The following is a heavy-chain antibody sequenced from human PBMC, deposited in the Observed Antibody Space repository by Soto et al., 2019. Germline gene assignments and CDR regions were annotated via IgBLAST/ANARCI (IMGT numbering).Heavy chain of an antibody. CDR2: ISISVRYS. CDR1: GYIFTNYG. J-gene: IGHJ5*01. CDR3: AKNSRSDWLDS. Sequence: VQLVQSGAELRMPGASVKVSCKTSGYIFTNYGLTWVRQAPGQGREWMGWISISVRYSHSSPKLHGRLIMTTDTSANPALMELRNLRIDGTAMYFCAKNSRSDWLDSWGQGTRITVSS. V-gene: IGHV1-18*01. D-gene: IGHD6-13*01.